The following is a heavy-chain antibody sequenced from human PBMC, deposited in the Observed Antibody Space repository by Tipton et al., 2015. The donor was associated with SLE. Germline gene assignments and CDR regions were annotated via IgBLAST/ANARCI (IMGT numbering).Heavy chain of an antibody. CDR1: GFTFDDYA. D-gene: IGHD3-16*01. CDR3: AREDWGKDY. J-gene: IGHJ4*02. V-gene: IGHV3-9*01. Sequence: SLRLSCAASGFTFDDYAMHWVRQAPGKGLEWVSGISWNSGSIGYADSVKGRFTISRDNAKNSLYLQMNSLRAEDTAVYYCAREDWGKDYWGQGTLVTVSS. CDR2: ISWNSGSI.